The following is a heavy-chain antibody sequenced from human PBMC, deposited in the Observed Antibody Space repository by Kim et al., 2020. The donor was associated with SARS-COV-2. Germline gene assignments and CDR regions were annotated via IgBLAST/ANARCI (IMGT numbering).Heavy chain of an antibody. D-gene: IGHD3-10*01. CDR3: AREYYGSGGMDV. V-gene: IGHV1-2*05. J-gene: IGHJ6*02. Sequence: ASVKVSCKASGYTFTGYYMHWVRQAPGQGLEWMGRINPNSGGTNYAQKFQGRVTMTRDTSISTAYMELSRLRSDDTVVYYCAREYYGSGGMDVWGQGTTVTVSS. CDR2: INPNSGGT. CDR1: GYTFTGYY.